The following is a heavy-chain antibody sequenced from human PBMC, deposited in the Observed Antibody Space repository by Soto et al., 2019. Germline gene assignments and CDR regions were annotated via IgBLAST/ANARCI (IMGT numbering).Heavy chain of an antibody. D-gene: IGHD5-18*01. CDR3: AKDRDTAGDYYYGMDV. V-gene: IGHV3-9*01. CDR2: ISWNSGNI. J-gene: IGHJ6*02. Sequence: EVQLVESGGGLVQPGTSLRLSCAASGFIFDDYAMHWVRQAPGKGLEWVSGISWNSGNIGYADSVKGRFTISRDHAKNSLYLQMNSLRAEDTALYYCAKDRDTAGDYYYGMDVWGQGTTVTVSS. CDR1: GFIFDDYA.